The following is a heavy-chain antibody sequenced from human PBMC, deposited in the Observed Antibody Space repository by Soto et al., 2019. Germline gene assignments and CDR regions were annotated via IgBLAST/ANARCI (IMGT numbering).Heavy chain of an antibody. D-gene: IGHD1-26*01. J-gene: IGHJ3*02. V-gene: IGHV4-59*01. Sequence: SETLSLTCTVSGGSISSYYWSWIRQPPGKGLEWIGYIYYSGSTNYNPSLKSRVTISVDTSKNQFSLKLSSVTAADTAVYYCARDSGAFDIWGQGTMVIVSS. CDR3: ARDSGAFDI. CDR2: IYYSGST. CDR1: GGSISSYY.